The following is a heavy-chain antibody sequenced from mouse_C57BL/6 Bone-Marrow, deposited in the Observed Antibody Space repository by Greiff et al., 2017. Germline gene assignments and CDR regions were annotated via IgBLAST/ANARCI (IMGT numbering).Heavy chain of an antibody. D-gene: IGHD1-1*01. CDR2: INPGSGGT. J-gene: IGHJ3*01. V-gene: IGHV1-54*01. CDR1: GYAFTNYL. Sequence: VMLVESGAELVRPGTSVKVSCKASGYAFTNYLIEWVKQRPGQGLEWIGVINPGSGGTNYNEKFKGKATLTADKSSSTAYMQLSSLTSEDSAVYFCARGGYYGSTFAYWGQGTLVTVSA. CDR3: ARGGYYGSTFAY.